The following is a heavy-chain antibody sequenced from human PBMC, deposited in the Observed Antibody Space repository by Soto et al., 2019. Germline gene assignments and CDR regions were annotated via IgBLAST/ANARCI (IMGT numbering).Heavy chain of an antibody. J-gene: IGHJ6*02. CDR1: GGTFSSYT. Sequence: QVQLVQSGAEVKKPGSSVKVSCKASGGTFSSYTISWVRQAPGQGLEWMGGIIPMFGTGNYAPKFQGRVTLTADESTNTAYMELSSLRSEDTAVYYCARRYCISPSCHYYGLDVWGQGTTVTVSS. D-gene: IGHD2-2*01. V-gene: IGHV1-69*12. CDR3: ARRYCISPSCHYYGLDV. CDR2: IIPMFGTG.